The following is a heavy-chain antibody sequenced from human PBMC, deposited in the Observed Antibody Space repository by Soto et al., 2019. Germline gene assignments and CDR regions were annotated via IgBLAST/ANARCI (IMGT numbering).Heavy chain of an antibody. J-gene: IGHJ4*02. CDR1: GFTFSSYA. CDR3: AKTASMPIRDRLDH. CDR2: IRGSGSNP. D-gene: IGHD2-2*01. V-gene: IGHV3-23*01. Sequence: EVQALESGGGLVQPGGSLRLSCAASGFTFSSYAMSWVRQAPGQGLEWVSAIRGSGSNPYYADSVKGPFTISRDNSKNTLYLQMTSRTAEDTALYDCAKTASMPIRDRLDHWGQGTLVTVSS.